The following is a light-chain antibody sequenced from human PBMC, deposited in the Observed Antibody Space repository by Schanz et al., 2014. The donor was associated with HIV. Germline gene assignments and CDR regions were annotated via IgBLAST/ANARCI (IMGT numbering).Light chain of an antibody. Sequence: EIVMTQSPATLSVSPGERATLSCRSSQSVGSNLAWYQQTPGQAPRLLIYGASSRATGIPDRFSGGESGTDFTLTVSSLQSEDFAVYYCQQRSNWPLFTFGPGTKVDIK. V-gene: IGKV3D-15*01. CDR2: GAS. CDR3: QQRSNWPLFT. CDR1: QSVGSN. J-gene: IGKJ3*01.